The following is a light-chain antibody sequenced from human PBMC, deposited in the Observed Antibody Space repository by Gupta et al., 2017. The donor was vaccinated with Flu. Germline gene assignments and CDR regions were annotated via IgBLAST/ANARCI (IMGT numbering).Light chain of an antibody. CDR1: QDISNY. J-gene: IGKJ5*01. V-gene: IGKV1-33*01. Sequence: DIQMNQSPSSLSASVGDRVTITCQASQDISNYLNWYQQKPGEAPKLLIDDASNLETGVPSRFSGSGAGTDFTFTISSLQPEDIATYYCQQYDNHPPAITFGQGTRLEIK. CDR3: QQYDNHPPAIT. CDR2: DAS.